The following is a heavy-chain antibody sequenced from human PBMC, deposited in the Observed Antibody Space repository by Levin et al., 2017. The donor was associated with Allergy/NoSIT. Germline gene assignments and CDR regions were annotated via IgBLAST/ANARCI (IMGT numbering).Heavy chain of an antibody. V-gene: IGHV1-2*02. D-gene: IGHD3-9*01. CDR2: INTNNGAT. Sequence: GASVKVSCKASGYSFTDFFIFWVRQAPGQGLEWVGWINTNNGATKSAQKFEGRVTMTRDTSISTAYMELRGLRSDDTAAYYWWLGGDILTGYYREDFDYWGQGTLVTVSS. J-gene: IGHJ4*02. CDR3: WLGGDILTGYYREDFDY. CDR1: GYSFTDFF.